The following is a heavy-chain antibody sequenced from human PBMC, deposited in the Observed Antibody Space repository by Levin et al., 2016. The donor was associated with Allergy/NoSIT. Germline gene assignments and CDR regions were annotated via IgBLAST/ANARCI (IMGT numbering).Heavy chain of an antibody. CDR3: AHRRLSIAAAGTILWFDP. J-gene: IGHJ5*02. D-gene: IGHD6-13*01. V-gene: IGHV2-5*02. CDR1: GFSLSTSGVG. Sequence: SGPTLVKPTQTLTLTCTFSGFSLSTSGVGVGWIRQPPGKALEWLALIYWDDDKRYSPSLKSRLTITKDTSKNQVVLTMTNMDPVDTATYYCAHRRLSIAAAGTILWFDPWGQGTLVTVSS. CDR2: IYWDDDK.